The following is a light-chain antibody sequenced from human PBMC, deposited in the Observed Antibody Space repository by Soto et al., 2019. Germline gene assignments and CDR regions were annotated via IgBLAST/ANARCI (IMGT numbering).Light chain of an antibody. V-gene: IGLV4-69*02. Sequence: QLVLTQSPSASASLGASVKLTCTLSSGYASYAIAWHQQQPEKGPRYLTKVNSDGSHIKGDGIAARFSGSSSGAERYLTISSLQSEDEADYYCQTWGTGIQVFGGGTKLTVL. CDR1: SGYASYA. CDR2: VNSDGSH. CDR3: QTWGTGIQV. J-gene: IGLJ2*01.